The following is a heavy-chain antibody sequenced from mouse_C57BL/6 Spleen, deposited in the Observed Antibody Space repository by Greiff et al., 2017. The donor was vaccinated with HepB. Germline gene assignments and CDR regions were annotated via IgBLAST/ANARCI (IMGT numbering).Heavy chain of an antibody. CDR2: IDPSDSET. CDR1: GYTFTSYW. CDR3: ARGDDYDGVFAY. Sequence: VQLQQPGAELVRPGSSVKLSCKASGYTFTSYWMHWVKQRPIQGLEWIGNIDPSDSETHYNQKFKDKATLTVDKSSSTAYMQLSSLTSEDSAVYYCARGDDYDGVFAYWGQGTLVTVSA. V-gene: IGHV1-52*01. D-gene: IGHD2-4*01. J-gene: IGHJ3*01.